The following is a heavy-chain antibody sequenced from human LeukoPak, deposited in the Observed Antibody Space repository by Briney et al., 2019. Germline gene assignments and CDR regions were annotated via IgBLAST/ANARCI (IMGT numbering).Heavy chain of an antibody. CDR2: IYYSGNT. J-gene: IGHJ4*02. D-gene: IGHD2-2*01. CDR1: GGSISNYY. V-gene: IGHV4-59*01. Sequence: SEILSLTCTVSGGSISNYYWSWIRQPPGKGLEWIGYIYYSGNTNYNPSLKSRVTISVDTSKNQFSLKLNSVTAADTAVYYCARVRYCSTNRCYDREFDNWGQGTLVTVSS. CDR3: ARVRYCSTNRCYDREFDN.